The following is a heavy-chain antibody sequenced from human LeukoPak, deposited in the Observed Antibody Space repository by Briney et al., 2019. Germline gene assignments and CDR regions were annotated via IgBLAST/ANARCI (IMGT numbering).Heavy chain of an antibody. CDR2: INWNGGSP. J-gene: IGHJ6*03. CDR1: GFTFDDHG. Sequence: GGSLRLSCAASGFTFDDHGMSWARQAPGKGLEWVSGINWNGGSPGYADCVKGRFTISRDNAKNSLYLQMNSLRAEDTALYYCARKYYYDSSGYYYPYYYYYYMDVWGKGTTVTVSS. CDR3: ARKYYYDSSGYYYPYYYYYYMDV. V-gene: IGHV3-20*04. D-gene: IGHD3-22*01.